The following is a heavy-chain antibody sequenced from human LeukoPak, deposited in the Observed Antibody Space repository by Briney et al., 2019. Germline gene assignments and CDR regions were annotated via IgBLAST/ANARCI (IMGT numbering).Heavy chain of an antibody. CDR2: FDPEHGKT. V-gene: IGHV1-24*01. CDR1: GYTLTELS. D-gene: IGHD3-10*01. CDR3: ATFDYYGSGSYYPNDY. J-gene: IGHJ4*02. Sequence: ASVKVSCKVSGYTLTELSMHWVRQAPGKGLEWMGGFDPEHGKTIYSQKFQGRVTMTEDTSTDTAYMELSSLRSEDTAVYYCATFDYYGSGSYYPNDYWGQGTLVTVSS.